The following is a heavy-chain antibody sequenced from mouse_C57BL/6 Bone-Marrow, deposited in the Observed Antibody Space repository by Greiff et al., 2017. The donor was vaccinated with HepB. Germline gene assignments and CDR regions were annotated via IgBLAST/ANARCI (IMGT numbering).Heavy chain of an antibody. CDR1: GFTFSSYG. CDR2: ISSGGSYT. CDR3: ARRGLLRYGWYFDV. V-gene: IGHV5-6*01. J-gene: IGHJ1*03. D-gene: IGHD1-1*01. Sequence: DVQLQESGGDLVKPGGSLKLSCAASGFTFSSYGMSWVRQTPDKRLEWVATISSGGSYTYYPDSVKGRFTISRDNAKNTLYLHMSSLKSEDTAMYYCARRGLLRYGWYFDVWGTGTTVTVSS.